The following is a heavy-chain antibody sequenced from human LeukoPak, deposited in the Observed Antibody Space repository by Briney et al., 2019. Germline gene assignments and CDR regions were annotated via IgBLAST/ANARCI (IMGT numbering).Heavy chain of an antibody. CDR3: ARARPTRYYDILTGYYPSYYYYGMDV. J-gene: IGHJ6*02. Sequence: ASVTVSCKASGYTFTGYYMHWVRQAPGQGLEWMGWINPNSGGTNYAQKFQGRVTMTRDTSISTAYMELSRLRSDDTAVYYCARARPTRYYDILTGYYPSYYYYGMDVWGQGTTVTVSS. CDR2: INPNSGGT. D-gene: IGHD3-9*01. V-gene: IGHV1-2*02. CDR1: GYTFTGYY.